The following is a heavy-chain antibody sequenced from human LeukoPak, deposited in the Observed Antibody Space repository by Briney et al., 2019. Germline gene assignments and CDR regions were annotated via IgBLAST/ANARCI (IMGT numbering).Heavy chain of an antibody. CDR2: IYHSGST. Sequence: SETLSLTCAVSGYSISSGYYWGWIRQPPGKGLEWIGSIYHSGSTDYNPSLKSRVTMSVDTAKNQFSLSLTSVTAADTAVYYCARPYYDFWRGRGFDPWGQGTLVTVSS. D-gene: IGHD3-3*01. CDR1: GYSISSGYY. J-gene: IGHJ5*02. CDR3: ARPYYDFWRGRGFDP. V-gene: IGHV4-38-2*01.